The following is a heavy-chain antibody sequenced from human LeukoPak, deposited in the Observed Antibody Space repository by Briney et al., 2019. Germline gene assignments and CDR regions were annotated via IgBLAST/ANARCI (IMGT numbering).Heavy chain of an antibody. CDR1: GGALNNSA. D-gene: IGHD3-3*01. V-gene: IGHV1-69*05. CDR2: IIPIVDTP. CDR3: ARGDYDFWSTYPY. Sequence: GASVKVSCKASGGALNNSAISWMRQAPGQGLEWMGGIIPIVDTPIYAQQFQGRITFITDGSTNTAYMELNSLRSDDTAVYYCARGDYDFWSTYPYWGQGTLVTGSS. J-gene: IGHJ4*02.